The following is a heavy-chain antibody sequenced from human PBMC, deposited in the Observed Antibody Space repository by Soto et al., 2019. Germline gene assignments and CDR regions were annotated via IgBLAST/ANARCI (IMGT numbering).Heavy chain of an antibody. Sequence: SETLSLTCTVSGGSISSGSYYWSWIRQHPGKGLEWIGYIYSTESANYNPSLKSRLSISVDMSASQFSLKLSSVTVADTAVYYCARSDSSGKTRYYFDHWGQGTLVTVSS. V-gene: IGHV4-31*03. CDR3: ARSDSSGKTRYYFDH. CDR1: GGSISSGSYY. D-gene: IGHD3-22*01. CDR2: IYSTESA. J-gene: IGHJ4*02.